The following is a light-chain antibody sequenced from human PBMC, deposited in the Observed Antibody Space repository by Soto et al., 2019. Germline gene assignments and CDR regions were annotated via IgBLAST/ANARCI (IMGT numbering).Light chain of an antibody. CDR3: QQSYSTPPT. CDR1: QSVSSSY. J-gene: IGKJ2*01. V-gene: IGKV3-20*01. Sequence: EIVLTQSPGTLSLSPGERATLSCRASQSVSSSYLAWYQQKPGQAPRLLIYGASSRATGIPDRFSGSGSGKDFTLTISRLEPEDFALYYCQQSYSTPPTFGQGTKLEIK. CDR2: GAS.